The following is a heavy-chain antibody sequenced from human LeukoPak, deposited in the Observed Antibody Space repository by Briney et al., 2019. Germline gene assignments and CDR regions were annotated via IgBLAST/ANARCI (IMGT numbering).Heavy chain of an antibody. J-gene: IGHJ6*03. D-gene: IGHD6-6*01. CDR3: ARDPSSSSEYYMDV. Sequence: PGGSLRLSCAASGFTFSSYGMHWVRQAPGKGLEWVAFIRYDGSNKYYADSVKGRFTISRDNSKNTLYLQMNSLRAEDTAVYYCARDPSSSSEYYMDVWGKGTTVTVSS. CDR1: GFTFSSYG. CDR2: IRYDGSNK. V-gene: IGHV3-30*02.